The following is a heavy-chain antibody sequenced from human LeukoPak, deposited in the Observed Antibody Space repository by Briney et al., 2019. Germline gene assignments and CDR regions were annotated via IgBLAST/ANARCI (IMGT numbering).Heavy chain of an antibody. V-gene: IGHV3-74*01. CDR2: INSDDSST. J-gene: IGHJ5*01. CDR3: ATCVAVPGLPDS. CDR1: GFTFSDYW. D-gene: IGHD6-19*01. Sequence: GGSLRLSCAASGFTFSDYWMYSVRQAPGKGLVWVSRINSDDSSTSYADSVQGRFTISRDNAKNTLYLQMSSLRAEDTAVYYCATCVAVPGLPDSWGQGTLVHVSS.